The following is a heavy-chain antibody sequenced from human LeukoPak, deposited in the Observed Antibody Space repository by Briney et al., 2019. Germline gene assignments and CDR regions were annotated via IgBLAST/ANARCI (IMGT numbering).Heavy chain of an antibody. CDR2: ISGSGGGT. CDR3: AKPVYYGSGSRDY. Sequence: TGGSLRLSCAASGFTFSSYAMCWVRQVPGKGLEWISAISGSGGGTYYADSVKGRFTISRDNSKNTLYLQMNSRRAEDTALYYCAKPVYYGSGSRDYWGQGTLVTVSS. V-gene: IGHV3-23*01. CDR1: GFTFSSYA. J-gene: IGHJ4*02. D-gene: IGHD3-10*01.